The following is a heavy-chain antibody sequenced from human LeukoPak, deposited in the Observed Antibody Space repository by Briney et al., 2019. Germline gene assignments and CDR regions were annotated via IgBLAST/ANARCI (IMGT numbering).Heavy chain of an antibody. CDR1: GFTFDDYG. D-gene: IGHD3-22*01. Sequence: RSGGSLRLSCAASGFTFDDYGMTWVRQAPGKGLEWVSGINWNGGNTGYADSVKGRFTISRDNAKNSLYLQMNSLRAEDTAVYYCARAGGPYYYDSSQENWFDPWGQGTLVTVSS. CDR3: ARAGGPYYYDSSQENWFDP. V-gene: IGHV3-20*04. J-gene: IGHJ5*02. CDR2: INWNGGNT.